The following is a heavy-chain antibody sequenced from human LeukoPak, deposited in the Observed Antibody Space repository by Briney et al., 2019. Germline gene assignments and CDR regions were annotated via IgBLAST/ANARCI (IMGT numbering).Heavy chain of an antibody. Sequence: ASVKVSCKASGYTFTSYGISWVRQAPGQGVEWMGWISAYNGNTNYAQKLQGRVTMTTDTSTSTAYMELRSLRSDDTAVYYCARENYYDSSGYRVVAFDIWGQGTMVTVSS. D-gene: IGHD3-22*01. CDR2: ISAYNGNT. CDR3: ARENYYDSSGYRVVAFDI. J-gene: IGHJ3*02. V-gene: IGHV1-18*01. CDR1: GYTFTSYG.